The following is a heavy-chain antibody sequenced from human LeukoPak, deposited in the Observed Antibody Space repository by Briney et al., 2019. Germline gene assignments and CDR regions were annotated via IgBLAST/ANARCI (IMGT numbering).Heavy chain of an antibody. V-gene: IGHV3-49*04. Sequence: GRSLRLSCTASGFTFGDYAMSWVRQAPGKGLEWVGFIRSKAYGGTTEYAASVKGRFTISRDDSKSIAYLQMNSLKTEDTAVYYCTRVATYYDFWSGYGSGAFDIWGQGTMVTVSS. CDR3: TRVATYYDFWSGYGSGAFDI. CDR2: IRSKAYGGTT. J-gene: IGHJ3*02. D-gene: IGHD3-3*01. CDR1: GFTFGDYA.